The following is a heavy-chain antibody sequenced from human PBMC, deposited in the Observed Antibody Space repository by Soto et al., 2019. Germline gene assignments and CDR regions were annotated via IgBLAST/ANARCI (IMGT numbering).Heavy chain of an antibody. J-gene: IGHJ6*02. CDR3: TTGSVEGV. CDR1: GLTISDAW. CDR2: IKTKGEGGAT. V-gene: IGHV3-15*07. Sequence: EVQLVESGGGFIKPGESLRLSCAASGLTISDAWMNWIRQAPGKGLEWVGRIKTKGEGGATDYAAAVKGRFTVSRDDSENTLHLQMNSLNTEDTAVYYCTTGSVEGVWGQGTTVTVSS. D-gene: IGHD2-15*01.